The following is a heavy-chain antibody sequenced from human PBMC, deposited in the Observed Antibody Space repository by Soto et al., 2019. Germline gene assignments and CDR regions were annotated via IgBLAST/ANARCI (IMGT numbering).Heavy chain of an antibody. Sequence: PGESLKISCKGSGYSFTTYWITWVRQMPGKGLEWMGRIDPSDSYTNYSPSFQGHVTISADKSISTAYLQWSSLKASDTAMYYCARFKGLLTTVTTSNWFDPWGQGTLVTVSS. V-gene: IGHV5-10-1*01. D-gene: IGHD4-17*01. CDR2: IDPSDSYT. J-gene: IGHJ5*02. CDR3: ARFKGLLTTVTTSNWFDP. CDR1: GYSFTTYW.